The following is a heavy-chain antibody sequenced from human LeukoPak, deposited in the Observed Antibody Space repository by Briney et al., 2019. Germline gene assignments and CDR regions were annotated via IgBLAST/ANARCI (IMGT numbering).Heavy chain of an antibody. CDR3: ARHQSYCSGGSCYPYYFDY. CDR2: IYYSGST. J-gene: IGHJ4*02. CDR1: GGSISSYY. Sequence: SETLSLTCTVSGGSISSYYWSWIRQPPGKGLEWIGYIYYSGSTNYNPSLKSRVTISVDTSKNQFSLKLSSVTAADTAVYYCARHQSYCSGGSCYPYYFDYWGQGTLVTVSS. D-gene: IGHD2-15*01. V-gene: IGHV4-59*08.